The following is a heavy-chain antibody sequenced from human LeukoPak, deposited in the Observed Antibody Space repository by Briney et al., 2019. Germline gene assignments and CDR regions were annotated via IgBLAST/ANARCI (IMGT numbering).Heavy chain of an antibody. Sequence: PSETLSLTCAVYGGPFSGYYWSWIRQPPGKGLEWIGEINHSGSTNYNPSLKSRVTISVDTSKNQFSLKLSSVTAADTAVYYCARARRTRIAAIDYWGQGTLVTVSS. CDR1: GGPFSGYY. J-gene: IGHJ4*02. CDR2: INHSGST. D-gene: IGHD6-6*01. CDR3: ARARRTRIAAIDY. V-gene: IGHV4-34*01.